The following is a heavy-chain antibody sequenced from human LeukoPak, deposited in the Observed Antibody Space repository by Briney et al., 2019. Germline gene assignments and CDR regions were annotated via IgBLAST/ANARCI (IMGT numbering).Heavy chain of an antibody. J-gene: IGHJ6*02. Sequence: GGSLRLSCAASGFSFSTQRMHWVRQAPGKGLVWVSYINIDERITGYADSVKGRFTISRDNAKNTLYLQMNSLRAEDTAVYYCARDAVDTANAVWGQGTTVTVSS. V-gene: IGHV3-74*01. D-gene: IGHD5-18*01. CDR1: GFSFSTQR. CDR2: INIDERIT. CDR3: ARDAVDTANAV.